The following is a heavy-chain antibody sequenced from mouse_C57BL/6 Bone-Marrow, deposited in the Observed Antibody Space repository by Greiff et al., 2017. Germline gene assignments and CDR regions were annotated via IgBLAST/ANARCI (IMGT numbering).Heavy chain of an antibody. D-gene: IGHD1-1*01. CDR2: INPSTGGT. CDR3: ARSPYYYGSSYDYYAMDY. J-gene: IGHJ4*01. Sequence: VQLKQSGPELVKPGASVKISCKASGYSFTGYYMNWVKQSPEKSLEWIGEINPSTGGTTYNQKFKAKATLTVDKSSSTAYMQLKSLTSEDSAVYYCARSPYYYGSSYDYYAMDYWGQGTSVTVSS. CDR1: GYSFTGYY. V-gene: IGHV1-42*01.